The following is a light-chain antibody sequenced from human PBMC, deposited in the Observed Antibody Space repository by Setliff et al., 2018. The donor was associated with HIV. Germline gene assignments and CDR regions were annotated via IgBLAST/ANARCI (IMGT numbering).Light chain of an antibody. CDR1: QSILYSSNNKNY. CDR2: WAS. V-gene: IGKV4-1*01. CDR3: HHYYTTPLT. J-gene: IGKJ4*01. Sequence: DIVMTQSPDSLAVPLCERATINCKSSQSILYSSNNKNYLAWYQHKPGQPPKLLIYWASTRESGVPDRFSGSGSGTDFTLTISSLQAEDVAVYYCHHYYTTPLTFGGGTKVDIK.